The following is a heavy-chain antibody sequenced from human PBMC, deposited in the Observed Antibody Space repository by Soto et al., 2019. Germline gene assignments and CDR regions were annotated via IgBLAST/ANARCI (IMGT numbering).Heavy chain of an antibody. D-gene: IGHD1-26*01. CDR2: INTGNGDR. Sequence: QVQLVQSGAEVKKPGAAVKVSCKASGHTFTNSAIHWVRQAPGQRPQWMAWINTGNGDRIYSQKFQGRVTLTRDTSANTAYMELSSLRFEDTAVFYCARPADSGTYYGGYYSGMDVWGQGTTVTVSS. V-gene: IGHV1-3*04. CDR3: ARPADSGTYYGGYYSGMDV. CDR1: GHTFTNSA. J-gene: IGHJ6*02.